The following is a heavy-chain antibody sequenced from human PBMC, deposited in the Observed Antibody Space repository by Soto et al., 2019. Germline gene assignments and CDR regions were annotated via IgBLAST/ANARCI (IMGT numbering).Heavy chain of an antibody. J-gene: IGHJ5*02. V-gene: IGHV3-30*18. Sequence: QVHLVDSGGGVVQPGRSLILSCAASGFTLTNSGMHWVRQAPGKGLEWVAMISYDGSQEHFIDSVKGRFTISRDNSKNTLYLQMNSLRPEDTAVYYCAKDLYSSGWYNYFDPWGQGTLVTVSS. CDR1: GFTLTNSG. D-gene: IGHD6-19*01. CDR3: AKDLYSSGWYNYFDP. CDR2: ISYDGSQE.